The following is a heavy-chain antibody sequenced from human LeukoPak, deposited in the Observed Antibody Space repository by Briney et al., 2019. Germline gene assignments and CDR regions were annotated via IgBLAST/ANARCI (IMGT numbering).Heavy chain of an antibody. Sequence: GGSLRLSCAASGFTFSSYWMNWARQAPGKGLEWVASINHNGNVNYYVDSVKGRFTISRDNAKNSLYLQMSNLRAEDTAVYFCARGGGLDDWGQGATVTVSS. CDR2: INHNGNVN. D-gene: IGHD3-16*01. J-gene: IGHJ6*02. CDR1: GFTFSSYW. CDR3: ARGGGLDD. V-gene: IGHV3-7*03.